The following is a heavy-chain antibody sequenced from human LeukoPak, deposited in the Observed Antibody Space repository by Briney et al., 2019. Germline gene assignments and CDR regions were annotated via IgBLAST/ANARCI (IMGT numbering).Heavy chain of an antibody. CDR3: ARGLTSGSCPFDY. Sequence: KASETLSLTCAVYGGSFSGYYWSWIRQPPGKGLEWIGEINHSGSTNYNPSLKSRVTISVDTSKNQFSLKLSSVTAADTAVYYCARGLTSGSCPFDYWGQGTLVTVSS. CDR2: INHSGST. V-gene: IGHV4-34*01. J-gene: IGHJ4*02. D-gene: IGHD6-13*01. CDR1: GGSFSGYY.